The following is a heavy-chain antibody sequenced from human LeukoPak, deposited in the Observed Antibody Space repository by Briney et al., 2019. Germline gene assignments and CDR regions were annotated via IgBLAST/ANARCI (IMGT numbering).Heavy chain of an antibody. J-gene: IGHJ2*01. V-gene: IGHV1-69*05. CDR1: GGTFSSYA. D-gene: IGHD2-8*01. CDR3: AREGYCTNGVCLGEFFDL. CDR2: IIPIFGAA. Sequence: SVKVSCKASGGTFSSYAISWVRQAPGQGLEWMGGIIPIFGAANYAQKFQGRVTITTDESTSTAYMELSSLRSEDTAVYYCAREGYCTNGVCLGEFFDLWGRGTLVTVSS.